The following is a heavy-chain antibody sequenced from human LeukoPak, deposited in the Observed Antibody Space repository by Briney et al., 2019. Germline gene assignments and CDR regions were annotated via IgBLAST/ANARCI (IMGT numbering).Heavy chain of an antibody. CDR1: GGSISSYY. CDR2: IYYGGST. Sequence: SEALSLTCTVSGGSISSYYWSWIRQPPGKGLEWIGYIYYGGSTNYNPSLKSRVTITVDTSKNQFSLKLSSVTAADTAVYYCARDIEDCSGGSCLGDAFDIWGQGTMVTVSS. V-gene: IGHV4-59*01. D-gene: IGHD2-15*01. CDR3: ARDIEDCSGGSCLGDAFDI. J-gene: IGHJ3*02.